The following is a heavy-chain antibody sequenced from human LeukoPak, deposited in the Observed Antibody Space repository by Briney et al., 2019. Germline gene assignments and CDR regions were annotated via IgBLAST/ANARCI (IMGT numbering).Heavy chain of an antibody. J-gene: IGHJ4*02. CDR2: ISWNSGTI. CDR3: AKEVGGRWPLYYFDY. D-gene: IGHD2-21*02. CDR1: GFSIDDYA. V-gene: IGHV3-9*01. Sequence: GGSLRLSCAASGFSIDDYAMHWVRQAPGKGLEWVSGISWNSGTIGYADSVKGRFTISRDNAKNSLYLQMNSLRAEDTALYYCAKEVGGRWPLYYFDYWGQGTLVTVSS.